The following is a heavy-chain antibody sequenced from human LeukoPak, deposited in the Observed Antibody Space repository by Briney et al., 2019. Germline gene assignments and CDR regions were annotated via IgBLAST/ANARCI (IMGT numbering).Heavy chain of an antibody. D-gene: IGHD3-10*01. J-gene: IGHJ6*03. V-gene: IGHV4-34*01. CDR2: INHSGST. CDR3: ARHQQRITMVRGVPNYYYYMDV. Sequence: HSETLSLTCGVYGGSFSGYYWSWIRQPPGKGLEWIGEINHSGSTYYNPSLKSRVTISVDTSKNQFSLKLSSVTAADTAVYYCARHQQRITMVRGVPNYYYYMDVWGKGTTVTISS. CDR1: GGSFSGYY.